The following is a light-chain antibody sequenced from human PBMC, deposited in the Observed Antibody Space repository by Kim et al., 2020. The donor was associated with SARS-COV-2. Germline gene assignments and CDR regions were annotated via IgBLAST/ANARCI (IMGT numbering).Light chain of an antibody. CDR3: QRADSFPLG. J-gene: IGKJ4*01. V-gene: IGKV1-12*01. CDR2: AAS. CDR1: QDISSW. Sequence: ASVGDRVTITCRASQDISSWLAWYQQKPGKAPKLLISAASSLQSGVPSRLSGSGSGTDFTLTISSLQPEDFASYYCQRADSFPLGFGGGTKVDIK.